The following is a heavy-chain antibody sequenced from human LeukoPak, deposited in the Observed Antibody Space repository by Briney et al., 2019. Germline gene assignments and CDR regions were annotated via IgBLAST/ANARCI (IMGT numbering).Heavy chain of an antibody. Sequence: ASVKVSCKASGYTFTGYYMHWVRQAPGQGLEWMGWINPNNGDTNYAQKFQGRVTMTRDTSISTVYMELSRLRSDDTAVYYCGRDYYDSGGDGAFDIWGQGTMVTVSS. CDR3: GRDYYDSGGDGAFDI. V-gene: IGHV1-2*02. D-gene: IGHD3-22*01. CDR1: GYTFTGYY. J-gene: IGHJ3*02. CDR2: INPNNGDT.